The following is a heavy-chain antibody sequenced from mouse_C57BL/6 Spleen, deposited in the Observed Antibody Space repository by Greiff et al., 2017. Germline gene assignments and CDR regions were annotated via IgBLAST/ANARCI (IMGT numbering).Heavy chain of an antibody. D-gene: IGHD2-1*01. CDR3: LYGNSLCWYFDV. V-gene: IGHV1-22*01. Sequence: EVQLQQSGPELVKPGASVKMSCKASGYTFTDYNMHWVKQSHGKSLEWIGYINPNNGGTSYNQKFKGKATLTVNKSSSTAYLELRSLTSEDSAVYYCLYGNSLCWYFDVWGKGTTVTVSS. J-gene: IGHJ1*03. CDR1: GYTFTDYN. CDR2: INPNNGGT.